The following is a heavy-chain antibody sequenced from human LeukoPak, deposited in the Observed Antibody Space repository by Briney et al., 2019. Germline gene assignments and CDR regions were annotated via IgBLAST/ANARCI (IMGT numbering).Heavy chain of an antibody. V-gene: IGHV3-74*01. CDR2: INSDGSST. J-gene: IGHJ4*02. Sequence: GGSLRLSCAASGFTFSSYWMHWVRQAPGKGLVWVSRINSDGSSTSYADSVKGRFTISRDNAKNSLYLQMNSLRAEDTALYYCAKDKIDGGRYGDYRWSSFDYWGQGTLVTVSS. CDR1: GFTFSSYW. CDR3: AKDKIDGGRYGDYRWSSFDY. D-gene: IGHD4-17*01.